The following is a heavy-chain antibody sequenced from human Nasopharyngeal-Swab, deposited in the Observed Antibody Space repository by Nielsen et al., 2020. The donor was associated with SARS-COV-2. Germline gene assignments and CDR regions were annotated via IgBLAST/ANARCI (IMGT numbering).Heavy chain of an antibody. CDR3: ARERGYDSSGPDAFDI. CDR2: IYYSGST. D-gene: IGHD3-22*01. V-gene: IGHV4-59*01. Sequence: SETLSLTCTVSGGSISSYYWSWIRQPPGKGLEWIGYIYYSGSTNYNPSLKSRVTISVDTSKNQFSLKLSSVTAADTAVYYCARERGYDSSGPDAFDIWGQGTTVTVSS. CDR1: GGSISSYY. J-gene: IGHJ3*02.